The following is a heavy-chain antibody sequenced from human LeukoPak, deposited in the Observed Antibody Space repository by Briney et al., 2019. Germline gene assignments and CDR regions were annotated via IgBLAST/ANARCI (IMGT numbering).Heavy chain of an antibody. D-gene: IGHD4-17*01. CDR1: GFSFISYG. Sequence: PGGSLRLPCAASGFSFISYGMHWVRQAPGKGLEWVGVISDDGRRKDYADSVKGRFTISRDNSKDTLYLQMNGLRAEDTAVYYCAKRPSDYDDYVSYLDYWGQGTLVTVSS. V-gene: IGHV3-30*18. CDR3: AKRPSDYDDYVSYLDY. J-gene: IGHJ4*02. CDR2: ISDDGRRK.